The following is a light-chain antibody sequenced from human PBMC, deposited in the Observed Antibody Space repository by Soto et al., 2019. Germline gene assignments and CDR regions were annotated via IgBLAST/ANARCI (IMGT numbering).Light chain of an antibody. CDR1: QSVSSY. CDR2: DAS. J-gene: IGKJ4*01. CDR3: QQRSNWPLC. V-gene: IGKV3-11*01. Sequence: EIVLTQSPATLSLSPGERATLYCRASQSVSSYLAWYQQKPGQAPRLLIYDASNRATGIPARFSGSGSGTDFTLTISSLEPEDFAVYYCQQRSNWPLCFGGGTKVDIK.